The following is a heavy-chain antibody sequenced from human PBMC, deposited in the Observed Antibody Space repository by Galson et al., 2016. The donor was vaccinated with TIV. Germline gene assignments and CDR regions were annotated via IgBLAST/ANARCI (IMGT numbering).Heavy chain of an antibody. CDR3: TRDEPSYNYVLDV. J-gene: IGHJ6*02. D-gene: IGHD1-14*01. CDR1: GLTFSRYY. V-gene: IGHV3-74*01. Sequence: SLRLSCAASGLTFSRYYMHWVRQAPGKGLVWVSRISSDGSSTLYADSVKGRFTISRDNAKNTLYLQMSSLRAEDTALYYCTRDEPSYNYVLDVWGQGTTVTVSS. CDR2: ISSDGSST.